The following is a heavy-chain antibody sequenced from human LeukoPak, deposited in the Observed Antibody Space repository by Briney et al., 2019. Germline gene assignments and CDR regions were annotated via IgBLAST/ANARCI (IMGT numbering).Heavy chain of an antibody. V-gene: IGHV4-30-4*08. CDR3: ARVYSSSWYEYFDY. Sequence: SETLSLTCTVSGGSISSGDYYWSWIRQPPGKGLEWIGHIYYSGSTYYNPSLKSRVSISADTYQNQFYLKLRSVTAADTAVYYCARVYSSSWYEYFDYWGQGTLVTVSS. CDR1: GGSISSGDYY. CDR2: IYYSGST. D-gene: IGHD6-13*01. J-gene: IGHJ4*02.